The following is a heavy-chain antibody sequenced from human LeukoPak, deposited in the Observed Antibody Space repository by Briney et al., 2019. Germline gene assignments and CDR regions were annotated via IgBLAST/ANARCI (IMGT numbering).Heavy chain of an antibody. V-gene: IGHV4-38-2*01. CDR3: ARHALFDSTGYYYVLDY. D-gene: IGHD3-22*01. CDR2: LYHSGIT. Sequence: SETLSLTCAVSGYSIGSGYFWGWIRQPPGMGLEWIGSLYHSGITYYNPSLKSRVTISMDTSKNQFSLKLTSVTAADTAVYYCARHALFDSTGYYYVLDYWSQGTLATVSS. CDR1: GYSIGSGYF. J-gene: IGHJ4*02.